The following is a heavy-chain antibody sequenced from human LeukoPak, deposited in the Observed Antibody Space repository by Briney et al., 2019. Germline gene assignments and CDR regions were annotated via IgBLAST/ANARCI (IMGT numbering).Heavy chain of an antibody. CDR3: ARDSYDFWSGSQNFDY. Sequence: ASVKVSCKASGYTFTSYGISWVGQAPGQGLEWMGWINPNSGGTNYAQKFQGRVTMTRDTSISTAYMELSRLRSDDTAVYYCARDSYDFWSGSQNFDYWGQGTLVTVSS. J-gene: IGHJ4*02. D-gene: IGHD3-3*01. CDR2: INPNSGGT. V-gene: IGHV1-2*02. CDR1: GYTFTSYG.